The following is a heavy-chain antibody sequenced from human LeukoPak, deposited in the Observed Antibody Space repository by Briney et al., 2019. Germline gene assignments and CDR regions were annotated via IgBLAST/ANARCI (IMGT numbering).Heavy chain of an antibody. D-gene: IGHD3-9*01. CDR1: GGSISSTDYY. V-gene: IGHV4-31*03. CDR2: IYYSGST. Sequence: SETLSLTCTLSGGSISSTDYYWSWIRQHPGKGLEWIGYIYYSGSTYYNPSLKSRVTISVDTSKNQFSLKLSSVTAADTAVYYCARRGDDILTGYYYFDYWGQGTLVTVSS. J-gene: IGHJ4*02. CDR3: ARRGDDILTGYYYFDY.